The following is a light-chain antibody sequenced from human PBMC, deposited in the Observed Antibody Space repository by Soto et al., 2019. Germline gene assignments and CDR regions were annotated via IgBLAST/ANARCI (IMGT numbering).Light chain of an antibody. CDR2: DAS. Sequence: EIVLTQSPATLSLSPGERATLSCRASQSVSSYLAWYQQKPGQAPRLLIYDASNRATGIPARFSGSGSGTDFTLTISSLEPEDFAVYYCQQRSNWRGVTVGPGTKVDIK. J-gene: IGKJ3*01. V-gene: IGKV3-11*01. CDR1: QSVSSY. CDR3: QQRSNWRGVT.